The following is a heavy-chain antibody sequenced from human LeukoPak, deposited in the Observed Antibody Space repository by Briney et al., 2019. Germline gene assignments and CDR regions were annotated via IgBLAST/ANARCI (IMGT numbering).Heavy chain of an antibody. D-gene: IGHD1-26*01. CDR2: IYSDGST. Sequence: GGSLRLSCAASGFIVSGDFMSWVRQAPGKGLEWVSVIYSDGSTYYADSVKGRFTISRDNSKNTLDLQMTGLRAEGTAVYYCARERGRGRDSPWFDYWGQGTLVTVSS. J-gene: IGHJ4*02. CDR3: ARERGRGRDSPWFDY. CDR1: GFIVSGDF. V-gene: IGHV3-53*01.